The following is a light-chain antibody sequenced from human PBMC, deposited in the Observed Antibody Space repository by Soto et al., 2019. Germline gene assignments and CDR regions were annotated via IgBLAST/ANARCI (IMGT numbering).Light chain of an antibody. J-gene: IGKJ3*01. V-gene: IGKV3-11*01. Sequence: EIVLTQSPATLSLSPGERATLSCRASQSVSSYLAWYQQKPGQAPRLLIYDASNRATGIPARFSGSGSGTDFTLTISSLEPEDLAVYYYQQRNNWPPLFTFGPGTKVDIK. CDR3: QQRNNWPPLFT. CDR2: DAS. CDR1: QSVSSY.